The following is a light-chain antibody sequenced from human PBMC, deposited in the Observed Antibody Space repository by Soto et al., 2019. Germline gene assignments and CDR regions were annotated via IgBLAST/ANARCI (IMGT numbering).Light chain of an antibody. CDR1: QSSSTW. J-gene: IGKJ1*01. Sequence: DIQMTQSPSTLSASVGDRVAITCLASQSSSTWLAWYQQKPGKVPKLLIYDASSVESGVPSRFSGSGSGTEFTLTISSLRPDDSATYYCQQYNSYSQTFGQGTKVDI. CDR3: QQYNSYSQT. CDR2: DAS. V-gene: IGKV1-5*01.